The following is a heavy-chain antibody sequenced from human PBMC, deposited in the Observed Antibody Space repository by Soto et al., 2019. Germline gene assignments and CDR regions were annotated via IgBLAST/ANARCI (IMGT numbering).Heavy chain of an antibody. D-gene: IGHD1-1*01. Sequence: PGGSLRLSCAASGFTISSNAMYCVRQAPGKGLEWVSGISDRGDTTHYADSVKGRFTISRDTSKNTLYLQLNTLRADDTAVYYCAKDKPGTTSFDYWGQGTLVTVSS. CDR1: GFTISSNA. CDR3: AKDKPGTTSFDY. J-gene: IGHJ4*02. CDR2: ISDRGDTT. V-gene: IGHV3-23*01.